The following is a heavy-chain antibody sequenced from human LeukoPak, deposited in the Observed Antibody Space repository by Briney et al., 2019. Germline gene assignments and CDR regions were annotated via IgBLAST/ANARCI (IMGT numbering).Heavy chain of an antibody. D-gene: IGHD3-10*01. Sequence: SETLSLTCTVSGGSISSYYGSWIRQPAGKGLEWIGRIYTSGSTNYNPSLKSRFTISVDKSKNQFSLKLSSVTAADTAVYYCARDYYGSGSLYYFDYWGQGTLVTVSS. CDR2: IYTSGST. CDR3: ARDYYGSGSLYYFDY. V-gene: IGHV4-4*07. CDR1: GGSISSYY. J-gene: IGHJ4*02.